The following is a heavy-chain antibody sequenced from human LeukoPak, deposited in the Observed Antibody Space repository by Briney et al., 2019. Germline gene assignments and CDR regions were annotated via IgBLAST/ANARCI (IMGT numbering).Heavy chain of an antibody. Sequence: SETLSLTCTVSGGSISSYHWSWIRQPPGKGLEWIGYIYYSGSTNYNPSLKRRVTISVDTSKNQFSLNLSSVTAADTAVYYCAREGRGAAAGMDYWGQGTLVTVSS. J-gene: IGHJ4*02. CDR3: AREGRGAAAGMDY. CDR1: GGSISSYH. D-gene: IGHD6-13*01. V-gene: IGHV4-59*01. CDR2: IYYSGST.